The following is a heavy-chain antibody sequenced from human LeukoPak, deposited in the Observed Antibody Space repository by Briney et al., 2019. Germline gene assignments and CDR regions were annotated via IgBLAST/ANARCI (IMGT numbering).Heavy chain of an antibody. CDR1: GFTFSSYA. CDR2: ISYDGSNK. CDR3: ARDRRAAAGTRGGSFDY. Sequence: GGSLRLSCAAPGFTFSSYAMHWVRQAPGKGLEWVAVISYDGSNKYYADSVKGRFTISRDNSKNTLYLQMNSLRAEDTAVYYCARDRRAAAGTRGGSFDYWGQGTLVTVSS. J-gene: IGHJ4*02. D-gene: IGHD6-13*01. V-gene: IGHV3-30-3*01.